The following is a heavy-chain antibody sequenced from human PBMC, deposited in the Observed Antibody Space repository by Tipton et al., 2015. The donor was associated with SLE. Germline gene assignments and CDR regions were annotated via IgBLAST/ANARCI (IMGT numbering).Heavy chain of an antibody. D-gene: IGHD3-3*01. CDR2: IYSGGST. CDR1: GGSISSQY. J-gene: IGHJ6*03. Sequence: TLSLTCTVSGGSISSQYWSCIRHPPGKTLSWIGYIYSGGSTNYNPSLKSRVSISVDTSKNQTSLKLSSVTAADTAVYYCARTSTYYDFWSGSYYYYYYMDVWGKGTTVTVSS. CDR3: ARTSTYYDFWSGSYYYYYYMDV. V-gene: IGHV4-59*08.